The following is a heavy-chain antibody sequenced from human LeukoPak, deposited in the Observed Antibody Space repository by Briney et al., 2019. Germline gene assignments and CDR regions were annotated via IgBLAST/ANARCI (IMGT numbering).Heavy chain of an antibody. J-gene: IGHJ4*02. V-gene: IGHV3-53*01. CDR1: GFTVSTNY. D-gene: IGHD2-15*01. Sequence: GASLRLSCAASGFTVSTNYMSWVRQAPGKGLEWVSVIYSGGTTYYADSVKGRFTISRDNSRNTLYLQMNSLRAEDTAVYYCARLYCSGGNCYLFDYWGQGTLVTVSS. CDR2: IYSGGTT. CDR3: ARLYCSGGNCYLFDY.